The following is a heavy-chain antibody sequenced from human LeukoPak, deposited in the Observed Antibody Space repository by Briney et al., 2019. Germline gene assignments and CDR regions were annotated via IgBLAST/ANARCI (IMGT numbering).Heavy chain of an antibody. CDR2: ISSSSRYT. J-gene: IGHJ4*02. CDR1: GFSLRDYS. D-gene: IGHD3-3*01. CDR3: ARDEARGYDFRPQDH. Sequence: GGSLRLSCAASGFSLRDYSMDWVRQAPGKGLEWVSSISSSSRYTFYVDSVKGRFTISGDNAKNSLYLQMNSLRVEDTAVYYCARDEARGYDFRPQDHWGQGTLVSVSS. V-gene: IGHV3-21*01.